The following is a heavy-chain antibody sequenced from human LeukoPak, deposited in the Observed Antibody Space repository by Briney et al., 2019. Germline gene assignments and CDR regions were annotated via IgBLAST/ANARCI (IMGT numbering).Heavy chain of an antibody. D-gene: IGHD3-22*01. CDR3: ARTKYYDSSGYFPPGC. J-gene: IGHJ4*02. V-gene: IGHV3-21*01. Sequence: GGSLRLSCAASGFTFSTYTMNWVRQAPGKGLEWVSSISTTSTYIYYADSLKGRFTISRDNAKNSLYLQMNSLRAEDTAVYYCARTKYYDSSGYFPPGCWGRGTLVTISS. CDR1: GFTFSTYT. CDR2: ISTTSTYI.